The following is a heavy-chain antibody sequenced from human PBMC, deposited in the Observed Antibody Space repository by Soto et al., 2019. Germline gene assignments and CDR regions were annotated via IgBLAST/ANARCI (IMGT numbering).Heavy chain of an antibody. J-gene: IGHJ4*02. D-gene: IGHD3-10*01. V-gene: IGHV4-61*03. CDR3: ARLGGVHILGSGIGY. CDR2: SVTYSGNIYYNGSP. Sequence: SETLSLTCTVSGGPISSGSYFWGWIRQPPGTGLEWIASVTYSGNIYYNGSPYYNPSLKSRVTISVDTSKNHLYLRLSSVTAADTAVYYCARLGGVHILGSGIGYWGLGTLVTVSS. CDR1: GGPISSGSYF.